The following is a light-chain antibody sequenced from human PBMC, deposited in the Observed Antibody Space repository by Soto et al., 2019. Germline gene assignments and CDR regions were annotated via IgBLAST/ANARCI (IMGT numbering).Light chain of an antibody. CDR2: EVS. J-gene: IGLJ1*01. V-gene: IGLV2-14*01. Sequence: QSVLTQPASVSGSPGQSITISCTGTSSDVGNYKYVSWYQQHPGKAPKLMIYEVSNRPSGVSNRFSGSKSGNTASLTISGLQAGDETDYYCFSYTSSGTYVFGTGTKVTAL. CDR1: SSDVGNYKY. CDR3: FSYTSSGTYV.